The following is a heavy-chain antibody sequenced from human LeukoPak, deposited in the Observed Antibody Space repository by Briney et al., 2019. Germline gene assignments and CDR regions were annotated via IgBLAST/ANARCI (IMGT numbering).Heavy chain of an antibody. V-gene: IGHV3-23*01. CDR2: ISGSGGST. CDR3: AKHHYSSSRDYFDY. Sequence: GGSLRLSCVASGFTFTDYFMSWVRQAPGKGLEWVSVISGSGGSTNYADSVKGRFIISRDNSRNTLFLQMNSLRAEDTAVYYCAKHHYSSSRDYFDYWGQGTLVTVSS. D-gene: IGHD6-13*01. CDR1: GFTFTDYF. J-gene: IGHJ4*02.